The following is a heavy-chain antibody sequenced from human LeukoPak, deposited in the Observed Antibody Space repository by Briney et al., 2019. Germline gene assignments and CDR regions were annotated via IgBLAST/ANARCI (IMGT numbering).Heavy chain of an antibody. CDR3: ASPDYGGNSTDY. CDR1: GGSISSGGYY. V-gene: IGHV4-39*01. Sequence: SEALSLTCTVSGGSISSGGYYRGWIRQPPGKGLEWIGSIYYSGSTYYNPSLKSRVTISVDTSKNQFSLKLSSVTAADTAVYYCASPDYGGNSTDYWGQGTLVTVSS. J-gene: IGHJ4*02. D-gene: IGHD4-23*01. CDR2: IYYSGST.